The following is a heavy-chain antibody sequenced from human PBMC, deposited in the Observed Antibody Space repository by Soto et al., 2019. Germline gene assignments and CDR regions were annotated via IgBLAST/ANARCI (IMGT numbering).Heavy chain of an antibody. J-gene: IGHJ6*02. V-gene: IGHV1-2*04. CDR1: GYTFTGYY. D-gene: IGHD3-22*01. CDR2: INPNSGGT. CDR3: ARTKFDYYDSSGSPLHFFDYGMDV. Sequence: QVPLVQSGAEVKKPGASVKVSCKASGYTFTGYYMHWVRQAPGQGLEWMGWINPNSGGTNYAQKFQGWVTMTRDTSIRTAYMELSRLRSDDTAVYYCARTKFDYYDSSGSPLHFFDYGMDVWGQGTTVTVSS.